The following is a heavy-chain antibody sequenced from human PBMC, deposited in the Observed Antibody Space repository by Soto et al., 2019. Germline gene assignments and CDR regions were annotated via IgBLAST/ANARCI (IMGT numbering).Heavy chain of an antibody. D-gene: IGHD6-13*01. CDR3: ARARAGSVYYSMDV. J-gene: IGHJ6*02. CDR1: GFTFSSYD. V-gene: IGHV3-13*01. CDR2: IGTAGDT. Sequence: QSGGSLRLSCAASGFTFSSYDMHWVRQATGKGLEWVSGIGTAGDTYYPGSVKGRFTISRENAKNSLYLQMNSLRAGDTAVYYCARARAGSVYYSMDVWGQGTTVTVSS.